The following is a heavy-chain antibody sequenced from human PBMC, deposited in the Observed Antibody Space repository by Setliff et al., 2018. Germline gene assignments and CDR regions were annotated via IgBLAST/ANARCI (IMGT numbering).Heavy chain of an antibody. CDR3: ARALASAGTVYFDY. D-gene: IGHD6-13*01. Sequence: GESLKISCQGSGFRFTSHWIGWVRQMPGKGLEWMGVIYPGDSDTRYSPSFKGQVTISADKSISTAYLQWSSLEASDTAMYYCARALASAGTVYFDYWGQGTLVTVSS. CDR1: GFRFTSHW. V-gene: IGHV5-51*01. J-gene: IGHJ4*02. CDR2: IYPGDSDT.